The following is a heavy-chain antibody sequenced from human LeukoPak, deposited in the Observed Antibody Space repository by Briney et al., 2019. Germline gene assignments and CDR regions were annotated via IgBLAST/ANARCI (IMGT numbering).Heavy chain of an antibody. CDR3: ATESPHTGFDP. Sequence: GGSLRLSCAASGFTFSDYYMSWIRQAPGKGLEWVSYISTSGSTIYYADSVKGRFTISGDNAKNSLYLQMNSLRAEDTVVYYCATESPHTGFDPWGQGTLLTVSS. D-gene: IGHD4-17*01. CDR1: GFTFSDYY. J-gene: IGHJ5*02. CDR2: ISTSGSTI. V-gene: IGHV3-11*01.